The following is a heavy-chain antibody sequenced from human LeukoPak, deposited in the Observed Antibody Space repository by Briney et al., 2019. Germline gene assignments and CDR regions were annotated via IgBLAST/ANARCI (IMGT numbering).Heavy chain of an antibody. CDR3: ARDLGYDSSGYYGY. Sequence: GRSLRLSCAASGFTFSSYAMHWVRQAPGKGLEWVAVISYDGSNKYYADSVKGRFTISRDNSKNTLYLQMNSLRAEDTAVYYCARDLGYDSSGYYGYWGQGTLVTVSS. V-gene: IGHV3-30*04. CDR1: GFTFSSYA. D-gene: IGHD3-22*01. J-gene: IGHJ4*02. CDR2: ISYDGSNK.